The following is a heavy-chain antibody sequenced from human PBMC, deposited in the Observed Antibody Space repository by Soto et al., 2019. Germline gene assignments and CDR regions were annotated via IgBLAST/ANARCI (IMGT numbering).Heavy chain of an antibody. J-gene: IGHJ3*02. CDR1: GDSVSSNSAA. V-gene: IGHV6-1*01. Sequence: PSQTLSLTCVISGDSVSSNSAAWNWIRQSPSRGLEWLGRTYYRSKWYNDYAVSVKSRITINPDTSKNQFSLQLNSVTPEDTAVYYCATYSSAWYPDAFDIWGQGTMVTVSS. D-gene: IGHD6-19*01. CDR2: TYYRSKWYN. CDR3: ATYSSAWYPDAFDI.